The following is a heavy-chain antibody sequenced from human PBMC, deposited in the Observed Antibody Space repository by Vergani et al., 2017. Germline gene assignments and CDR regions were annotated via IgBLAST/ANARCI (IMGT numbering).Heavy chain of an antibody. J-gene: IGHJ4*02. Sequence: EVQLVESGGGLVKPGGSLRLSCAASGFTFSNYSMNWVRQAPGKGLEWVSYISTSGSTIYYAHSVRGRFTISRDNAKNSLYLQIDSLRAEDTAVYYCARDPNYYDPYFDYWGQGTLVTVSS. D-gene: IGHD3-3*01. CDR1: GFTFSNYS. CDR2: ISTSGSTI. V-gene: IGHV3-21*05. CDR3: ARDPNYYDPYFDY.